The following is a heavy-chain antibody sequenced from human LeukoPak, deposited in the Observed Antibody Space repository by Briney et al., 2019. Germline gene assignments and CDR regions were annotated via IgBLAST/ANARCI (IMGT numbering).Heavy chain of an antibody. D-gene: IGHD3-16*01. J-gene: IGHJ6*03. Sequence: SETLSLTCTVSGGSISSYYWSWIRQPPGKGLEWIGYIYYSGSTNYNPSLKSRVTISVDTSKNQSSLKLSSVTAADTAVYYCARGLRQPYYYYYYMDVWGKGTTVTISS. CDR1: GGSISSYY. V-gene: IGHV4-59*01. CDR3: ARGLRQPYYYYYYMDV. CDR2: IYYSGST.